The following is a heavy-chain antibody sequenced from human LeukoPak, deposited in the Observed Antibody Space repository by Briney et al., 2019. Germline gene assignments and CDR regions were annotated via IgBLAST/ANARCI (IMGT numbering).Heavy chain of an antibody. D-gene: IGHD6-19*01. Sequence: SETLFLTCTVSGGSISSGSYYWSWIRQPAGKGLEWLGRIYTSGSTNYNPSLKSRVTVSVDTSKNQFSLKLSSVTAADTAVYYCAREYTNGWYIIFGYWGQGTLVTVSS. V-gene: IGHV4-61*02. CDR2: IYTSGST. CDR3: AREYTNGWYIIFGY. CDR1: GGSISSGSYY. J-gene: IGHJ4*02.